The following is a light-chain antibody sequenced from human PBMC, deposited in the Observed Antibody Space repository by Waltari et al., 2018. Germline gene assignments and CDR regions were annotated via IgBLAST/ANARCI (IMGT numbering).Light chain of an antibody. J-gene: IGLJ2*01. CDR3: FSQTLDGLVL. CDR2: DVT. Sequence: QSALTQPASVSGSPGQSITIPCSGVGSAVGASDYVSWHQHHPGKAPHVIIYDVTNPPSGVSDRFSASKSANTASLTISRLQPEDEADYYCFSQTLDGLVLFGGGTRLTVL. V-gene: IGLV2-14*03. CDR1: GSAVGASDY.